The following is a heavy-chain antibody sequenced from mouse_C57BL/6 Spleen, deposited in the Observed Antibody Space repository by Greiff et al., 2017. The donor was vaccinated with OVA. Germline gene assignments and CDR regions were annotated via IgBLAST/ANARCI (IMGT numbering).Heavy chain of an antibody. CDR2: ISDGGSYT. J-gene: IGHJ2*01. CDR1: GFTFSSYA. CDR3: ARDRRYDTFDY. D-gene: IGHD2-3*01. V-gene: IGHV5-4*01. Sequence: EVQLVESGGGLVKPGGSLKLSCAASGFTFSSYAMSWVRQTPEKRLEWVATISDGGSYTYYPDNVKGRFTISRDNAKNNLYLQMSHLKSEDTAMYYCARDRRYDTFDYWGQGTTLTVSS.